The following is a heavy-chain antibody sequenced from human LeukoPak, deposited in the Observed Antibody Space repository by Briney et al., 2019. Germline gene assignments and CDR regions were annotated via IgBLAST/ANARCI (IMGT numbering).Heavy chain of an antibody. V-gene: IGHV3-48*02. CDR1: GFTFSSYS. J-gene: IGHJ4*02. Sequence: GGSLRLSCAASGFTFSSYSMNWVRQAPGKGLEWVSYISSSSSSTIYYADSVKGRFTISRDNAKNSLYLQMNSLRDEDTAVYYCARVAAAGRHFDYWGQGTLVTVSS. CDR3: ARVAAAGRHFDY. CDR2: ISSSSSSTI. D-gene: IGHD6-13*01.